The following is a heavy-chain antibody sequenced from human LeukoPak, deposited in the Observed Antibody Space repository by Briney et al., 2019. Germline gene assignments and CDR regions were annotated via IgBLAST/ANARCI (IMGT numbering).Heavy chain of an antibody. CDR2: IYYSGSP. V-gene: IGHV4-39*01. CDR1: GGSISNNNYY. Sequence: PSETLSLTCTVSGGSISNNNYYWAWIRQPPGKGLECIGSIYYSGSPYYNPSLKSRVTISVDTSKNQFSLRLSSVTAADTAVYYCARGPMRGWFDPWGQGTLVTVSS. J-gene: IGHJ5*02. CDR3: ARGPMRGWFDP.